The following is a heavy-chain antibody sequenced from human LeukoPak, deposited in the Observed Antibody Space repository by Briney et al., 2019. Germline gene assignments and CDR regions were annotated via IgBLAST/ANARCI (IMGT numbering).Heavy chain of an antibody. CDR3: TRLGYCSSTSCRDEYYYYMDV. CDR2: IRSKANSYAT. J-gene: IGHJ6*03. Sequence: GGSLRLSCAASGFTFSGSAMHWVRQASGKGLEWVGRIRSKANSYATAYAASVKGRFTISRDDSKNTAYLQMNSLKTEDTAVYYCTRLGYCSSTSCRDEYYYYMDVWGKGTTVTVSS. D-gene: IGHD2-2*01. CDR1: GFTFSGSA. V-gene: IGHV3-73*01.